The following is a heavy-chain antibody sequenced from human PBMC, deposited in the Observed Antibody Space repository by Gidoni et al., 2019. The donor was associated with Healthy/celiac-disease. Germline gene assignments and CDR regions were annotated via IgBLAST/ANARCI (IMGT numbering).Heavy chain of an antibody. CDR1: GFTFSSYG. Sequence: QVQLVESGGGVVQPGRFLRLSCSASGFTFSSYGMHWVRQAPGKGLEWVAVISYDGSNKYYADSVKGRFTISRDNSKNTLYLQMNSLRAEDTAVYYCAKDLEDDYGALYFDYWGQGTLVTVSS. J-gene: IGHJ4*02. V-gene: IGHV3-30*18. CDR2: ISYDGSNK. D-gene: IGHD4-17*01. CDR3: AKDLEDDYGALYFDY.